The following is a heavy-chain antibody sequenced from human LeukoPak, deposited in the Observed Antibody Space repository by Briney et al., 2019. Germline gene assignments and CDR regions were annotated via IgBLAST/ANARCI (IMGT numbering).Heavy chain of an antibody. CDR2: INPNSGGT. J-gene: IGHJ4*02. CDR1: GYTFTGYY. V-gene: IGHV1-2*06. CDR3: TRDRGYDYFFDY. D-gene: IGHD5-12*01. Sequence: ASVKVSCKASGYTFTGYYTHWVRQAPGQGLEWMGRINPNSGGTNYAQKFQGRVTMTRDTSISTAHMELSRLRSDDTAVYYCTRDRGYDYFFDYWGQGTLVTVSS.